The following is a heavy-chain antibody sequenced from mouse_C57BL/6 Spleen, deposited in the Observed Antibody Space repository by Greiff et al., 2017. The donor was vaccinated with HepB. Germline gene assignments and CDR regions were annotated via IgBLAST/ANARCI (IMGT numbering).Heavy chain of an antibody. Sequence: QVQLQQSGAELARPGASVKLSCKASGYTFTSYGISWVKQRTGQGLEWIGEIYPRSGNTYYNEKFKGKATLTADKSSSTAYMELRSLTSEDSAVYFCARRAGSSGYDAMDYWGQGTSVTVSS. J-gene: IGHJ4*01. V-gene: IGHV1-81*01. CDR3: ARRAGSSGYDAMDY. D-gene: IGHD3-2*02. CDR2: IYPRSGNT. CDR1: GYTFTSYG.